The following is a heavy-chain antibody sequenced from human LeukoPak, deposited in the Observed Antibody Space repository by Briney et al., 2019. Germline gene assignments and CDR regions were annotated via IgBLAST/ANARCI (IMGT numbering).Heavy chain of an antibody. Sequence: PGGSLRLSCAASGFTFSSYAMSWVRQAPGKGLEWVSAVSGSGGSTYYADSVKGRFTISRDNSKNTLYLQMNSLRAEDTAVYYCAKDYYDSSSTYYFDYWGQGTLVTVSS. D-gene: IGHD3-22*01. CDR3: AKDYYDSSSTYYFDY. CDR2: VSGSGGST. CDR1: GFTFSSYA. J-gene: IGHJ4*02. V-gene: IGHV3-23*01.